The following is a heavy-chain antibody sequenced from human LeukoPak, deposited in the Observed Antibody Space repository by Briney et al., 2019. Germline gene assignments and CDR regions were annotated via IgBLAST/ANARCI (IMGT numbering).Heavy chain of an antibody. Sequence: GSLRLSCSASGFSFSNYAMHWVRQAPGKGLEYVSAISSNGAGTNYADSVKGRFTISRDNSKNTLYLQVSSLRPEDTAVYYCVKPISGNYYNPGYFDYWGQGTLVNVSS. CDR1: GFSFSNYA. CDR2: ISSNGAGT. V-gene: IGHV3-64D*06. D-gene: IGHD3-10*01. CDR3: VKPISGNYYNPGYFDY. J-gene: IGHJ4*02.